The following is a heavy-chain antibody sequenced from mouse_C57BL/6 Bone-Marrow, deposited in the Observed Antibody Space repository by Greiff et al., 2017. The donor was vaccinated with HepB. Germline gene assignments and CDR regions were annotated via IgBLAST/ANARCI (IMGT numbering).Heavy chain of an antibody. CDR2: ISSGSSTI. CDR3: ARPPYYYGSSYVAMDY. J-gene: IGHJ4*01. D-gene: IGHD1-1*01. CDR1: GFTFSDYG. Sequence: EVKLVESGGGLVKPGGSLKLSCAASGFTFSDYGMHWVRQAPEKGLEWVAHISSGSSTIYYADTVKGRFTISRDNAKNTLFLQMTSLRSEDTAMYYCARPPYYYGSSYVAMDYWGQGTSVTVSS. V-gene: IGHV5-17*01.